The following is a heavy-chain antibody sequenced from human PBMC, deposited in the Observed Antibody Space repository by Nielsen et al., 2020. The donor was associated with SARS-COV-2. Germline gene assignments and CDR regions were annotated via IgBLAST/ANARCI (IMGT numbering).Heavy chain of an antibody. Sequence: GSLRLSCAVSGDSITTSTWWSWVRQPPGKGLEFLGEIYHSGNTNYAPSLHSRVTLSVDKSKNQFSLNLSAVTAADTAVYYCARSVSSYGPRHFDSWGQGALVTVSS. CDR3: ARSVSSYGPRHFDS. J-gene: IGHJ4*02. V-gene: IGHV4-4*02. CDR1: GDSITTSTW. CDR2: IYHSGNT. D-gene: IGHD3-10*01.